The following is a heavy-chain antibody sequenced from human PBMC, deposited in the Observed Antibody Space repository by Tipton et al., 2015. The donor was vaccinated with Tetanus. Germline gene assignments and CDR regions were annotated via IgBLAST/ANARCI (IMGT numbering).Heavy chain of an antibody. Sequence: SLRLSCAASGFTFGNFVMHWVRQAPGKGLEWVAVISSDGDTQYYADSVKGRFSISRDDSKNTVSLQMSSLSPEDTAVYYCAKGLEAFTLSSPFDYWGQGVLVTVSS. J-gene: IGHJ4*02. V-gene: IGHV3-30*18. CDR2: ISSDGDTQ. D-gene: IGHD3-10*02. CDR3: AKGLEAFTLSSPFDY. CDR1: GFTFGNFV.